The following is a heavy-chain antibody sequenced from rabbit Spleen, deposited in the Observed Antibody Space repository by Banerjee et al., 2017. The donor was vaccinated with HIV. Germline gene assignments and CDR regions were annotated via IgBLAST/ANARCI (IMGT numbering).Heavy chain of an antibody. V-gene: IGHV1S47*01. J-gene: IGHJ4*01. CDR1: GFTFSIYD. Sequence: QQQLEESGGGLVKPEGSLTLTCTASGFTFSIYDMCWVRQAPGKGLEWIGCIGTGSSRTNYASWSTERRPISSDNALNTVALKMTSLTVADTATYFCARGVDVDGVYSFNLWGPGTLVTVS. CDR2: IGTGSSRT. D-gene: IGHD2-1*01. CDR3: ARGVDVDGVYSFNL.